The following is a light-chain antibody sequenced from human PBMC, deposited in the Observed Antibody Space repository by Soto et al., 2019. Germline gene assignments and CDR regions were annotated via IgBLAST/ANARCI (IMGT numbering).Light chain of an antibody. V-gene: IGKV1-9*01. CDR1: QGISSY. CDR3: QKYNSAVDT. CDR2: AAS. Sequence: GDRVTITCRASQGISSYLAWYQQKPGKAPKLLIYAASTLQSGVPSRFSGSGSGTDFTLTISSLQPEDVATYYCQKYNSAVDTFGGGTKVDIK. J-gene: IGKJ4*01.